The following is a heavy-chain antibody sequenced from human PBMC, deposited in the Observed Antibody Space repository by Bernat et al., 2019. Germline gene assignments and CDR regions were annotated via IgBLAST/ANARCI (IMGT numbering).Heavy chain of an antibody. J-gene: IGHJ3*02. V-gene: IGHV3-7*03. D-gene: IGHD2-21*02. CDR1: GFTFRSHW. CDR2: IKEEESEK. CDR3: ARLCGGDCRCTHDAFDI. Sequence: EVQLVESGGGLVQPRGSLTLSCIASGFTFRSHWMSWVRQAPGKGLEWVANIKEEESEKHCVDPVKGRFIISSNNDGNSLYLQMKIVRGEDTAVYFCARLCGGDCRCTHDAFDIRGKGIMVTVS.